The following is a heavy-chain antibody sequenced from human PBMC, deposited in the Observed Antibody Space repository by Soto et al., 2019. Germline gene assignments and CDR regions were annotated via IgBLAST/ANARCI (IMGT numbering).Heavy chain of an antibody. J-gene: IGHJ4*02. V-gene: IGHV5-51*01. CDR1: GYSFSNYW. CDR2: IYPGDSDT. D-gene: IGHD2-21*02. CDR3: ARHSYCGNYCYSLDY. Sequence: PGESLKISCKGSGYSFSNYWIGWVRQMPGKGLEWMAIIYPGDSDTRYSPPFQGQVTISADKSINTAYLQWSSLKASDTAMYYCARHSYCGNYCYSLDYWGQGTLVTVSS.